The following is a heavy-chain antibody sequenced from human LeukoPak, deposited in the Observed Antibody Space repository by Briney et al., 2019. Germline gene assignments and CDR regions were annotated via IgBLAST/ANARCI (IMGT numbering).Heavy chain of an antibody. CDR2: IYTSGST. Sequence: SETLSLTCTVSGGSISSGSYYWSWIRQPAGKGLEWIGRIYTSGSTNYNPSLKSRVTISVDTSKNQFSLKLSSVTAADTAVYYCARDLIGYYYMDVWGKGTTVTVSS. D-gene: IGHD2-15*01. CDR3: ARDLIGYYYMDV. J-gene: IGHJ6*03. CDR1: GGSISSGSYY. V-gene: IGHV4-61*02.